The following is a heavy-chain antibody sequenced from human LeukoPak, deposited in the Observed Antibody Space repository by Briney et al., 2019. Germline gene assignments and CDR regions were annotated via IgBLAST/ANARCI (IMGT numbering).Heavy chain of an antibody. J-gene: IGHJ4*02. CDR1: GFTFSSYG. D-gene: IGHD6-19*01. Sequence: GGSLRLSCAASGFTFSSYGLRWVRQAPGKGLEWVAVIWYDGSNKYYADSVKGRFTISRDNSKNTLYLQMNSLRAEDTAVYYCARDHSSGWYSDYFDYWGQGTLVTVSS. V-gene: IGHV3-33*01. CDR2: IWYDGSNK. CDR3: ARDHSSGWYSDYFDY.